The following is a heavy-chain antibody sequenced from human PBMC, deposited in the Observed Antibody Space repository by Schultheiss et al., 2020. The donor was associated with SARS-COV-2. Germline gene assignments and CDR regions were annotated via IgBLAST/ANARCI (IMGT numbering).Heavy chain of an antibody. CDR1: GGSISGYY. V-gene: IGHV4-34*01. D-gene: IGHD2-21*02. Sequence: SQTLSLTCTVSGGSISGYYWSWIRQPPGKGLEWIGEINHSGSTNYNPSLKSRVTISVDTSKNQFSLKLSSVTAADTAVYYCTTGGVKGIVVVTAMTFDYWGQGTLVTVSS. J-gene: IGHJ4*02. CDR3: TTGGVKGIVVVTAMTFDY. CDR2: INHSGST.